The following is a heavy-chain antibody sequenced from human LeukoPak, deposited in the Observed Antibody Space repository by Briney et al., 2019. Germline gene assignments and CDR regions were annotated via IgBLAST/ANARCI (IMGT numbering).Heavy chain of an antibody. J-gene: IGHJ5*02. CDR2: ISYDGSNK. CDR3: ARDMDSSGYYSAGWFDP. V-gene: IGHV3-30-3*01. D-gene: IGHD3-22*01. Sequence: PGRSLRLSCAASGFTFSSYAMHWVRQAPGKGLEWVAAISYDGSNKYYADSVKGRFTISRDNSKNTLYLQMNSLRAEDTAVYYCARDMDSSGYYSAGWFDPWGQGTLVTVSS. CDR1: GFTFSSYA.